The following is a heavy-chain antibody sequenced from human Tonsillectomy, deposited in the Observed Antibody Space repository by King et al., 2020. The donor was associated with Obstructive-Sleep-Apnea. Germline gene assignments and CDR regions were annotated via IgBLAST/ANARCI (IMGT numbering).Heavy chain of an antibody. J-gene: IGHJ4*02. V-gene: IGHV3-64*01. CDR2: ISSYGGST. Sequence: VQLVESGGGLVQPGGSLRLSCAASGFTFSAYAMHWVRQAPGKGLEYVSAISSYGGSTYCANSVKGRLTISRDNSMTTLYLQMGSLRAEDMAMYYCARGGDAYNYFDYWGQGTLVTVSS. CDR1: GFTFSAYA. D-gene: IGHD5-24*01. CDR3: ARGGDAYNYFDY.